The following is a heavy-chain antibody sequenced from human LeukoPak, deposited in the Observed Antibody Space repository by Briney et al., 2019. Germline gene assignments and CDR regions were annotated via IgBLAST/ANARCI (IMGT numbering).Heavy chain of an antibody. V-gene: IGHV5-51*01. CDR3: AGAATVTHYYYYYMDV. J-gene: IGHJ6*03. CDR2: IYPGDSDT. Sequence: GESLQISCKGSGYSFTSYWIGWVRQMPGKGLEWMGIIYPGDSDTRYSPSFQGQVTISADKSISTAYLQWSSLKASDTAMYYCAGAATVTHYYYYYMDVWGKGTTVTVSS. D-gene: IGHD4-11*01. CDR1: GYSFTSYW.